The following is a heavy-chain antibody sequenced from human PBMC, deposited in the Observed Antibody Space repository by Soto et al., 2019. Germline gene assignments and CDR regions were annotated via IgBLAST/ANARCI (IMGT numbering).Heavy chain of an antibody. D-gene: IGHD2-15*01. V-gene: IGHV1-3*01. CDR3: ADIFCSGGSCNKS. CDR2: INAGNGNT. J-gene: IGHJ5*02. CDR1: GYTFTSYA. Sequence: ASVKVSCKASGYTFTSYAMHWVRQAPGQRLEWMGWINAGNGNTKYSQKFQGRVTITRDTSASTAYMELSSLRSEDTAVYYCADIFCSGGSCNKSWGQGTLVTVSS.